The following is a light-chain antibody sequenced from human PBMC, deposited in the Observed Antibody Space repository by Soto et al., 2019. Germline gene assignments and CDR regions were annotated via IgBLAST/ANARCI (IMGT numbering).Light chain of an antibody. CDR3: QQADSFPIT. V-gene: IGKV1-12*01. CDR2: GAF. Sequence: DIQMTQSPSSVSASVGDRVTISCRASEDISSRLAWYQQKPGNAPKLLIYGAFILQSGVPSRFSGYGSGTDFTLSISSLQPEDFATYYCQQADSFPITFGQGTRLEIK. CDR1: EDISSR. J-gene: IGKJ5*01.